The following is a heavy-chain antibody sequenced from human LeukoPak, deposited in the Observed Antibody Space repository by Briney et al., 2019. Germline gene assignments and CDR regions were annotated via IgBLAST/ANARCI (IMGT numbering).Heavy chain of an antibody. CDR3: ARVIGESSFPYFDY. CDR1: GGSISSGDYY. CDR2: IYYSGST. Sequence: SETLSLTCTVSGGSISSGDYYWSWIRQPPGKGLEWIGYIYYSGSTYYNPSLKSRVTISVDTSKNQFSLKLSSVTAAGTAVYYCARVIGESSFPYFDYWGQGTLVTVSS. D-gene: IGHD7-27*01. J-gene: IGHJ4*02. V-gene: IGHV4-30-4*01.